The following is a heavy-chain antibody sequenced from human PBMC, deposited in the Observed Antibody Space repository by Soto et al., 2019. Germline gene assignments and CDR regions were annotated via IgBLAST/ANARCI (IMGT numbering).Heavy chain of an antibody. CDR2: TYYRSKWYN. J-gene: IGHJ6*02. Sequence: SQTLSLTCAISGDSVSSNSAAWNWIRQSPSRGLEWLGRTYYRSKWYNDYAVSVKSRITINPDTSKNQFSLQLNSVTPEDTAVYYCARDQQYSSSSWGDYCYYGMDVWGQGTTVTVSS. CDR1: GDSVSSNSAA. CDR3: ARDQQYSSSSWGDYCYYGMDV. V-gene: IGHV6-1*01. D-gene: IGHD6-6*01.